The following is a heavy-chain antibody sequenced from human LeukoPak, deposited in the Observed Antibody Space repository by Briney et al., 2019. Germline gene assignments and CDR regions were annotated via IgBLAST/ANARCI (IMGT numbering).Heavy chain of an antibody. CDR3: ARAGYSSSWSLFGVYEDFDY. D-gene: IGHD6-13*01. Sequence: GGSLRLSCAASGFTFSSYGMHWVRQAPGKGLEWVAVIWYDGSNKYYADSVKGRFTISRDNSKNTLYLQMNSLRAEDTAVYYCARAGYSSSWSLFGVYEDFDYWGQGTLVTVSS. V-gene: IGHV3-33*01. CDR2: IWYDGSNK. J-gene: IGHJ4*02. CDR1: GFTFSSYG.